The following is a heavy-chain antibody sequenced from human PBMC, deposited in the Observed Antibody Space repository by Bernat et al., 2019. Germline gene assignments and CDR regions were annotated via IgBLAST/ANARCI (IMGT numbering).Heavy chain of an antibody. CDR1: GFTFSSYG. D-gene: IGHD6-19*01. CDR3: AKFKPGSGWYLGEWNWFDP. V-gene: IGHV3-30*18. J-gene: IGHJ5*02. Sequence: VQLVESGGGVVQPGRSLRLSCAASGFTFSSYGMHWVRQAPGKGLEWVAVISYDGSNKYYADSVKGRFTISRDNSKNTLYLQMNSLRAEDTAVYYCAKFKPGSGWYLGEWNWFDPWGQGTLVTVSS. CDR2: ISYDGSNK.